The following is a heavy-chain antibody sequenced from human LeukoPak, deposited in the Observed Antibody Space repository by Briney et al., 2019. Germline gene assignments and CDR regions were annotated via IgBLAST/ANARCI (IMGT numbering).Heavy chain of an antibody. CDR2: IYVTGT. CDR3: ARHIGGGIEDMDV. V-gene: IGHV4-59*08. D-gene: IGHD3-16*02. J-gene: IGHJ6*03. Sequence: SETLSLTCAVSGGSIGTYYWSWIRQSPGKGLEWIGYIYVTGTRYNPYLQSRVTISVDRSRNQFFLKMSSVTAADTAVYYCARHIGGGIEDMDVWGKGTKVIVSS. CDR1: GGSIGTYY.